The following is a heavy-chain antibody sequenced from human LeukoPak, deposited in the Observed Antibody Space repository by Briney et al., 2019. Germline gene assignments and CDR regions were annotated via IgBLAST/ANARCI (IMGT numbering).Heavy chain of an antibody. CDR3: ARGFKISGNYYFDY. Sequence: ASVKVSCKASGYTFTGYYMHWVRQATGQGLEWMGWMNPNSGNTGYAQRFQGRVTMTKNTSVSTAYMDLSSLTSEDTALYYCARGFKISGNYYFDYWGQGSLVTVSS. CDR1: GYTFTGYY. D-gene: IGHD1-26*01. CDR2: MNPNSGNT. J-gene: IGHJ4*02. V-gene: IGHV1-8*02.